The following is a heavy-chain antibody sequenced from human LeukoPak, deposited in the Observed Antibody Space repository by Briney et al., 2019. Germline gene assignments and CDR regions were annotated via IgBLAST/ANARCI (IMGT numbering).Heavy chain of an antibody. CDR1: GYSISSGYY. CDR3: ARRGSGWYTRPGYNWFDP. CDR2: IYHSGST. V-gene: IGHV4-38-2*02. D-gene: IGHD6-19*01. J-gene: IGHJ5*02. Sequence: PSETLSLTCTVSGYSISSGYYWGWIRQPPGKGLEWIGSIYHSGSTYYNPSLKSRVTISVDTSKNQFSLKLSSVTAADTAVYYCARRGSGWYTRPGYNWFDPWGQGTLVTVSS.